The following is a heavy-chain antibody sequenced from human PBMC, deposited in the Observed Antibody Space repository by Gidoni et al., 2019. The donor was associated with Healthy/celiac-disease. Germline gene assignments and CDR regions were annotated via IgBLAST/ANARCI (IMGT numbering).Heavy chain of an antibody. Sequence: QVQLQESGPGLVKPSETLSLTCTVSGGSISSYYWSWIRQPPGKGLEWIGYIYYSGSTNYNPSLKSRVTISVDTSKNQFSLKLSSVTAADTAVYYCVGKGSLEFDYWGQGTLVTVSS. CDR2: IYYSGST. CDR3: VGKGSLEFDY. J-gene: IGHJ4*02. CDR1: GGSISSYY. D-gene: IGHD3-3*01. V-gene: IGHV4-59*01.